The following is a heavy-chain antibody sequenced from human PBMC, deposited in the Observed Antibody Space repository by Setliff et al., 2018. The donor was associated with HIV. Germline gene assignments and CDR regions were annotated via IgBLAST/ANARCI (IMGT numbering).Heavy chain of an antibody. Sequence: GGSLRLSCVASGFTFSSYSMNWVRQAPGKGPEWVSSISTSGSTIYYADSVKGRFTISRDNAKKALYLQMNSLRAEDTAVYYCARAQPFDPWGQGTLVTVSS. J-gene: IGHJ5*02. CDR2: ISTSGSTI. D-gene: IGHD6-13*01. V-gene: IGHV3-21*04. CDR3: ARAQPFDP. CDR1: GFTFSSYS.